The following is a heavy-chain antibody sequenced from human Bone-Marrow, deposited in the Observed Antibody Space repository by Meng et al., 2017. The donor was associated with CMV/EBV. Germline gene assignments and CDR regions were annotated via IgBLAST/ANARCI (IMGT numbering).Heavy chain of an antibody. CDR1: GYTFIDYD. J-gene: IGHJ4*02. Sequence: ASVKVSCKTSGYTFIDYDINWVRQATGQGLEWMGWMYPNSQNTGYAQRFQGRVTMTSDTSISTAYMELSSLRSEDTAVYYCMRGSVTPYWGQGTLVTVSS. CDR2: MYPNSQNT. V-gene: IGHV1-8*01. D-gene: IGHD4-17*01. CDR3: MRGSVTPY.